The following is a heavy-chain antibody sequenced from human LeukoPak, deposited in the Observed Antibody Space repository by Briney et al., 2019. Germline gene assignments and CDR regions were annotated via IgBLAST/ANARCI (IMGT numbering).Heavy chain of an antibody. CDR3: ARHGGSLGRWSHRGTNWFDP. D-gene: IGHD3-16*01. CDR2: INHSGST. V-gene: IGHV4-34*01. Sequence: SETLSLTCAVYGGSFSGYYWSWIRQPPGKGLEWIGEINHSGSTNYNPSLKSRVTISVDTSKNQFSLKLSSVTAADTAVYYCARHGGSLGRWSHRGTNWFDPWGQGTLVTVSS. J-gene: IGHJ5*02. CDR1: GGSFSGYY.